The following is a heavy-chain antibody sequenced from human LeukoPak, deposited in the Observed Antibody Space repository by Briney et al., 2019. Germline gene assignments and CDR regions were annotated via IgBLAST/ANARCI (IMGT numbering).Heavy chain of an antibody. CDR2: IYPGDSDT. D-gene: IGHD2-8*01. Sequence: GESLKISCKGSGYSFTSYWIGWVRQMPGKGLEWMGIIYPGDSDTRYSPSFQGQVTISADKSISTAYLQWSSLKASDTAMCYCARLDCTNGVCYDAVYWGQGTLVTVSS. J-gene: IGHJ4*02. CDR3: ARLDCTNGVCYDAVY. CDR1: GYSFTSYW. V-gene: IGHV5-51*01.